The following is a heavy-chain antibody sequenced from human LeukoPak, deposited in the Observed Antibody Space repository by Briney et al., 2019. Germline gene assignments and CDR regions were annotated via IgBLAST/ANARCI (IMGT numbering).Heavy chain of an antibody. CDR2: ISGGTT. CDR3: SRGSGWLSVY. Sequence: GGSLRLSCAASGFTFSSYAMSWVRQAPGKGLEWIGFISGGTTEYAASVKGRFTISRDDSTSIAYLQTNSLTTEGTAVYYCSRGSGWLSVYWGQGTLVTVSS. CDR1: GFTFSSYA. V-gene: IGHV3-49*04. D-gene: IGHD6-19*01. J-gene: IGHJ4*02.